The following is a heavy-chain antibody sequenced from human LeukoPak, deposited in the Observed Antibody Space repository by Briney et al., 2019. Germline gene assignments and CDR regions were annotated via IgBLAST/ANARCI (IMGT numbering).Heavy chain of an antibody. J-gene: IGHJ5*02. Sequence: SETLSLTCTVSGGSISGYYWTWIRQPPGKGLEWIGYIYYSGGTNYNPSLKSRVTISVDTSKNQFSLKLSSVTAADTAVYYCARDRAAAGTFGFDPWGQGTLVTISS. CDR2: IYYSGGT. CDR1: GGSISGYY. D-gene: IGHD6-13*01. CDR3: ARDRAAAGTFGFDP. V-gene: IGHV4-59*01.